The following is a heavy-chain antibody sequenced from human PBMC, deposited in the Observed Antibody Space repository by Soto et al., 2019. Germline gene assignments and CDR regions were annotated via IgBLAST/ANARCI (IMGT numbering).Heavy chain of an antibody. V-gene: IGHV3-66*01. CDR2: ISDGGST. CDR1: GVTVNNCF. D-gene: IGHD3-3*01. Sequence: EVQLVESGGGLVQPGGSLRLSCEASGVTVNNCFMTWVRQAPGKGLEWVSTISDGGSTYYADSVNGRFIFSRDSSRNTVYLQLNSLRAGDTAVYYCARDTLGGAYDFCHGGQGTLVTSPQ. CDR3: ARDTLGGAYDFCH. J-gene: IGHJ4*02.